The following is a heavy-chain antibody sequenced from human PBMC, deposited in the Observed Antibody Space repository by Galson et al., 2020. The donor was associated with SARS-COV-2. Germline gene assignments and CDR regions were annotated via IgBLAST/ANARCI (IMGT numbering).Heavy chain of an antibody. J-gene: IGHJ2*01. Sequence: SETLSLTCTVSGGSISTYYWSWIRQPAGKGLQWIGRIYTSGSTNYNHSHQSRVIMSVDTTKNQFSLKLSSVTAADTAVYYCARDLGIAVGGLHWYFDLWGRGTLVTVSS. CDR2: IYTSGST. CDR3: ARDLGIAVGGLHWYFDL. CDR1: GGSISTYY. D-gene: IGHD6-19*01. V-gene: IGHV4-4*07.